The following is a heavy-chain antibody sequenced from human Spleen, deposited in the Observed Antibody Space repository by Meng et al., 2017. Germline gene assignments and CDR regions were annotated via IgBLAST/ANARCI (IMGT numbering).Heavy chain of an antibody. J-gene: IGHJ4*02. V-gene: IGHV3-33*06. CDR2: IWYDGSNK. Sequence: LTCAASGFTFTSYGMHWVRQAPGKGLEWVAVIWYDGSNKYYADSVKGRFTISRDNSKNTLYLQMNSLRAEDTALYYCAKEDYGNYVDFWGQGALVTVSS. CDR3: AKEDYGNYVDF. D-gene: IGHD4-17*01. CDR1: GFTFTSYG.